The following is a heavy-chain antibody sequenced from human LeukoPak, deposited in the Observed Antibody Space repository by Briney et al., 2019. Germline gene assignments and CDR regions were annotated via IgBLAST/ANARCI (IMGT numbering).Heavy chain of an antibody. Sequence: GGSLRLSCAASGFTFSNAWMSWVRQAPGKGLEWVGRIKSKTDGGTTDYAAPVKGRFTISRDDSKNTLYLQMNSLRAEDTAVYYCAKLVSGRVAGIYTPFDYWGQGTLVTVSS. CDR1: GFTFSNAW. D-gene: IGHD6-19*01. J-gene: IGHJ4*02. CDR2: IKSKTDGGTT. CDR3: AKLVSGRVAGIYTPFDY. V-gene: IGHV3-15*01.